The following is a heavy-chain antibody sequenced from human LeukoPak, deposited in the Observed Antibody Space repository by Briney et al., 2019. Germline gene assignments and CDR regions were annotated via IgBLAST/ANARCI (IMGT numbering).Heavy chain of an antibody. D-gene: IGHD3-22*01. CDR3: ARGGYDSSGYYLHRYYFDY. CDR2: IHYSGST. V-gene: IGHV4-59*08. J-gene: IGHJ4*02. Sequence: SETLSLTCTVSGDSISSYYWSWIRQPPGKGLEWIGYIHYSGSTSYNPSLKSRVTISVDTSKNQFSLNLSSVTAADTAVYYCARGGYDSSGYYLHRYYFDYWGQGTLVTVSS. CDR1: GDSISSYY.